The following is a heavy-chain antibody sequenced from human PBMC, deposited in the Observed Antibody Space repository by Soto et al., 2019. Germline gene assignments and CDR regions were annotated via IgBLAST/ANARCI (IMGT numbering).Heavy chain of an antibody. CDR3: ARVPDR. D-gene: IGHD2-2*01. V-gene: IGHV4-30-2*01. CDR2: IYHSRST. CDR1: GGSISSGGYS. Sequence: QLQLQESGSGLVKPSQTLSLTCAVSGGSISSGGYSWSWIRQPTGKGLEWIGYIYHSRSTYDNPXXXSRVTIXVDRTXXXXXXXXSSVXAAXXXXXXCARVPDRWGQGTLVTVSS. J-gene: IGHJ5*02.